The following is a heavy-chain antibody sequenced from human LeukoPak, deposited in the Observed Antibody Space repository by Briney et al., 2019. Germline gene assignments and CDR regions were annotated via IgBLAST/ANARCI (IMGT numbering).Heavy chain of an antibody. D-gene: IGHD6-13*01. CDR2: ISGSGGST. CDR3: AKIAAAGSAPFDY. J-gene: IGHJ4*02. Sequence: GGSLRLSCAASGFTFSSYAMSWVRQAPWKGLERVSAISGSGGSTYYADSVKGRFTISRDNSKNTLYLQMNSLRAEDTAVYYCAKIAAAGSAPFDYWGQGTLVTVSS. CDR1: GFTFSSYA. V-gene: IGHV3-23*01.